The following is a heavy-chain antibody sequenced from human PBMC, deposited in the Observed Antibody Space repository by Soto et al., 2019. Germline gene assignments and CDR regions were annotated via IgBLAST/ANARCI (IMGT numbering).Heavy chain of an antibody. D-gene: IGHD3-10*01. Sequence: GESLKISCKGSGYSFTSYWIGWVRQMPGKGLEWMGIIYPGDSDTRYSPSFQGQVTISADKSISTAYLQWSSLKASDTAMYYCARPHYYGSGSIDAFDIWGQGTMVTVSS. J-gene: IGHJ3*02. CDR3: ARPHYYGSGSIDAFDI. CDR2: IYPGDSDT. V-gene: IGHV5-51*01. CDR1: GYSFTSYW.